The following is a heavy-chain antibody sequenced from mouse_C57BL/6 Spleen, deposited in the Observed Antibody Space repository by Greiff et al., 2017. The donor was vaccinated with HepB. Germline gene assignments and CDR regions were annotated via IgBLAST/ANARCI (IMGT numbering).Heavy chain of an antibody. D-gene: IGHD4-1*01. CDR2: ISYDGSN. CDR3: ARDWDWFAY. CDR1: GYSITSGYY. V-gene: IGHV3-6*01. J-gene: IGHJ3*01. Sequence: EVQLQESGPGLVKPSQSLSLTCSVTGYSITSGYYWNWIRQFPGNKLEWMSYISYDGSNNYNPSLKNRISITRNKSKNQFFLKLNSVTTEDTATYYCARDWDWFAYWGQGTLVTVSA.